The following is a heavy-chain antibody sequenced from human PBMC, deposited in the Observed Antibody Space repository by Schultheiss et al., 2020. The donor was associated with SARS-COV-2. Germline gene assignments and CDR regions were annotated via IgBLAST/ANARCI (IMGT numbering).Heavy chain of an antibody. J-gene: IGHJ4*02. D-gene: IGHD2-21*02. CDR2: IKQDGSEK. V-gene: IGHV3-7*01. CDR1: GFTFSSYS. CDR3: ARDRVPGDPLVY. Sequence: GGSLRLSCAASGFTFSSYSMNWVRQAPGKGLEWVANIKQDGSEKYYVDPVKGRFTISRDNAKNSLYLQMNSLRAEDTAVYYCARDRVPGDPLVYWGQGTLVTVSS.